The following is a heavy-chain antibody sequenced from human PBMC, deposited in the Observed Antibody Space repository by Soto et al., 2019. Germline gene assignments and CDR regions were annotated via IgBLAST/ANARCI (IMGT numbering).Heavy chain of an antibody. CDR3: ARHVSVAGGGYYYGMDV. V-gene: IGHV5-51*01. Sequence: GESLKISCKGSGYSFTSYWIGWVRQMPGKGLEWMGIIYPGDSDTRYSPSFQGQVTISADKSISTAYLQWSSLKASDTAMYYCARHVSVAGGGYYYGMDVWGQGTTVTVS. D-gene: IGHD6-19*01. CDR2: IYPGDSDT. J-gene: IGHJ6*02. CDR1: GYSFTSYW.